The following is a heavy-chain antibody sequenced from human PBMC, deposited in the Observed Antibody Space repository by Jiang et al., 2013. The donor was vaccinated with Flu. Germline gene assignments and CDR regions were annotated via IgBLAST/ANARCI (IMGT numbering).Heavy chain of an antibody. CDR2: INTNTGNP. V-gene: IGHV7-4-1*02. Sequence: QSGSELKKPGASVKVSCKASGYTFTSYAMNWVRQAPGQGLEWMGWINTNTGNPTYAQGFTGRFVFSLDTSVSTAYLQISSLKAEDTAVYYCASEGNKAYCGGDCHAFDYWGQGPWSPSPQ. J-gene: IGHJ4*02. CDR3: ASEGNKAYCGGDCHAFDY. CDR1: GYTFTSYA. D-gene: IGHD2-21*02.